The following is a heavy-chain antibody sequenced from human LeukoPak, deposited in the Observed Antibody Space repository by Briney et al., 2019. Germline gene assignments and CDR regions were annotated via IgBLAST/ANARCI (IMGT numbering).Heavy chain of an antibody. CDR3: AKDRPNYYGSNGHYYKLNDDC. V-gene: IGHV3-23*01. D-gene: IGHD3-22*01. Sequence: QPGGSLRLSCAASGFTFSSYAMSWVRQAPGKGLEWVSSITSSGAATYYADSVKGRFTISRDNSDNTLYLQMNSLRAEDTAVYYCAKDRPNYYGSNGHYYKLNDDCWGQGTLVTVSS. CDR1: GFTFSSYA. J-gene: IGHJ4*02. CDR2: ITSSGAAT.